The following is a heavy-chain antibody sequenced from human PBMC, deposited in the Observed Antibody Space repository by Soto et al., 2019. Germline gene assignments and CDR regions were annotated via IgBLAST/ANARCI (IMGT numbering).Heavy chain of an antibody. J-gene: IGHJ4*02. Sequence: QITLDESGPTVVSPTETLTLTCRFSELSHTTSGEGVGWIRQSPGKAPEWLALIYWDDDKRYSASLKSRLTITKDTSKNEVVLIVSDLYPTDTATYYCAHRVLRTVFGLVTTTAILFDFLGPGTPVAVSS. CDR2: IYWDDDK. D-gene: IGHD3-3*01. CDR1: ELSHTTSGEG. V-gene: IGHV2-5*02. CDR3: AHRVLRTVFGLVTTTAILFDF.